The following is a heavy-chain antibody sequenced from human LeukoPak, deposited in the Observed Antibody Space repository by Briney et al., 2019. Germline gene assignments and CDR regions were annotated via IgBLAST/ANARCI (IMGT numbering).Heavy chain of an antibody. Sequence: SETLSLTCTVSGGSISSGGYYWNWIRQHPGKGLEWIGYIYYSGSTYYNPSLKSRVTISVDTSKNQFSLKLNSVTAADTAVYYCARWTGTMGEYYWGQGTLVTVSS. CDR1: GGSISSGGYY. CDR2: IYYSGST. V-gene: IGHV4-31*03. D-gene: IGHD1-7*01. J-gene: IGHJ4*02. CDR3: ARWTGTMGEYY.